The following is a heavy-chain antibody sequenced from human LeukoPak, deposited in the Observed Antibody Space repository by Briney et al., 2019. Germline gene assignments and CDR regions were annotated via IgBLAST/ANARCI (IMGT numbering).Heavy chain of an antibody. CDR1: GFTFSSYW. V-gene: IGHV3-74*01. CDR3: AGGLPLLDF. CDR2: INSDGSST. Sequence: GGSLRLSCAASGFTFSSYWMHWVRQVPGKGLVWVSRINSDGSSTSYADSVKGRFTISRDNAKNTLYPQMNSPRAEDTAVYYCAGGLPLLDFWGQGTLVTVSS. D-gene: IGHD3-16*01. J-gene: IGHJ4*02.